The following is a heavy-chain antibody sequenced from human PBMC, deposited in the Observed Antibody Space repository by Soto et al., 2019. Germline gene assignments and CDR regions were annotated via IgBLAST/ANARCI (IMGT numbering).Heavy chain of an antibody. J-gene: IGHJ4*02. CDR1: GGTFSSYA. V-gene: IGHV1-2*04. CDR2: INPNSGGT. Sequence: ASVKVSCKASGGTFSSYAISWVRQAPGQGLEWMGWINPNSGGTNYAQKFQGWVTMTRDTSISTAYMELSRLRSDDTAVYYCARAPVGGSYYVYWGQGTLVTVSS. D-gene: IGHD1-26*01. CDR3: ARAPVGGSYYVY.